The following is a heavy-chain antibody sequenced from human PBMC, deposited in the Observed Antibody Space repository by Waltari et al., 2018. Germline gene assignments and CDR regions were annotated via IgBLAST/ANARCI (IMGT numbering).Heavy chain of an antibody. CDR1: GGSISGYY. CDR2: MYYSGTS. D-gene: IGHD3-10*01. CDR3: ARDLGHYYGSGSFPGH. Sequence: QVQLQEPGPGLVKPSETLSLTCNVSGGSISGYYWSWVRQPPGKGLEWIGSMYYSGTSNHKYSLKSRVTISVDTSKNQFSLKLTSVTAADTAVYYCARDLGHYYGSGSFPGHWGQGTLVTVSS. V-gene: IGHV4-59*01. J-gene: IGHJ4*02.